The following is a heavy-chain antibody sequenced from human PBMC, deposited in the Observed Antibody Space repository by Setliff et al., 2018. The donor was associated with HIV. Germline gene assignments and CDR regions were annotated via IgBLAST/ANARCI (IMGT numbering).Heavy chain of an antibody. CDR3: ARVLNHSDAFDI. J-gene: IGHJ3*02. Sequence: SETLSLTCSVSGGSISSGYYYWSWIRQHPGKGLEWIGYIYYSGSSYYNPSLKSRVTISVDTSKNQFSVKLSSVTAADTAVYYCARVLNHSDAFDIWGQGTMVTVSS. V-gene: IGHV4-31*03. CDR2: IYYSGSS. CDR1: GGSISSGYYY.